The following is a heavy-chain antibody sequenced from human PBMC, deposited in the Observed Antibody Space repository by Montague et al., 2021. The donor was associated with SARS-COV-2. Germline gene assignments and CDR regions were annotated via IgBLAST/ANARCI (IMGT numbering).Heavy chain of an antibody. Sequence: TLSLTCTVSGGSISSSSYYWHWLRQSAGKGLEWIGRIYSSGNTNSNPSLEIRVIMSVDSSQNQFSLKLNSVTAADTSVYYCARGDHPTTASWYFFDSWGQGALVTVSS. V-gene: IGHV4-61*02. D-gene: IGHD6-13*01. CDR1: GGSISSSSYY. J-gene: IGHJ4*02. CDR2: IYSSGNT. CDR3: ARGDHPTTASWYFFDS.